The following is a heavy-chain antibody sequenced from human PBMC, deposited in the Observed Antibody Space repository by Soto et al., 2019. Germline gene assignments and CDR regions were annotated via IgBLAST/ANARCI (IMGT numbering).Heavy chain of an antibody. CDR2: ISYDGSNK. V-gene: IGHV3-30-3*01. J-gene: IGHJ6*02. Sequence: QVQLVESGGGVVQPGRSLRLSCAASGFTFSSYAMHWVRQAPGKGLEWVAVISYDGSNKYYADSVKGRFTISRDNSKNTLYLQMNSLRADYTAVSYCASTLDVWGQGTTVTVSS. CDR3: ASTLDV. CDR1: GFTFSSYA.